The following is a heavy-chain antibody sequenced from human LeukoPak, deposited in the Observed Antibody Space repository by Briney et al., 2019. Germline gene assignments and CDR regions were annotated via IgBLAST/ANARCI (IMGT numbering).Heavy chain of an antibody. J-gene: IGHJ4*02. V-gene: IGHV1-46*01. D-gene: IGHD3-10*01. CDR1: GYTFTSYY. CDR3: ARGLQDYGSGSYYDNPDY. CDR2: INPSGGST. Sequence: ASVKVSCKASGYTFTSYYMHWVRQAPGQELEWMGIINPSGGSTSYAQKFQGRVTMTRDMSTSTVYMELSSLRSEDTAVYYCARGLQDYGSGSYYDNPDYWGQGTLVTVSS.